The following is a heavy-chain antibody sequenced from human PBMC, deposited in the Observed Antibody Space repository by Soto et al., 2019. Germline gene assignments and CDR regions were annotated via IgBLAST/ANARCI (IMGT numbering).Heavy chain of an antibody. D-gene: IGHD2-21*02. CDR3: QAPEFDP. CDR2: ISYDGSNK. V-gene: IGHV3-30-3*01. CDR1: GFTFSSYA. Sequence: QVQLVESGGGVVQPGRSLRLSCAASGFTFSSYAMHWVRQAPGKGLEWVAVISYDGSNKYYADSVKGRFTISRDNSKXXXXXXXXXXXXXXXXXXYCQAPEFDPWGQGTLVTVSS. J-gene: IGHJ5*02.